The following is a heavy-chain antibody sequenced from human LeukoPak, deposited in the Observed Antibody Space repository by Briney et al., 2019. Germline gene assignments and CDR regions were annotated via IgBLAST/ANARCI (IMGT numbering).Heavy chain of an antibody. D-gene: IGHD5-12*01. CDR3: AKGGYDYVEMGYFDS. CDR2: IIASSGDT. Sequence: PGGSLRLSCAASGFSFSNYAMNWVRQAPGKGLEWVSLIIASSGDTFYADAVKGRFSISRDSSKNTLYLQMNSLRAEDSGLYYCAKGGYDYVEMGYFDSWGQGTLVTVSS. J-gene: IGHJ4*02. CDR1: GFSFSNYA. V-gene: IGHV3-23*01.